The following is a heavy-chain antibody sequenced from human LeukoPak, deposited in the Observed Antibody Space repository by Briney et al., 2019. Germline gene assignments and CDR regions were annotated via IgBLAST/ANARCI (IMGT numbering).Heavy chain of an antibody. CDR1: GYTFTSYD. CDR2: INPNSGGT. V-gene: IGHV1-2*02. J-gene: IGHJ6*02. CDR3: ARELVESSPLTEGNYYYYYGMDV. Sequence: GASVKVSCKASGYTFTSYDINWVRQAPGQGLEWMGWINPNSGGTNYAQKFQGRVTMTRDTSISTAYMELSRLRSDDTAVYYCARELVESSPLTEGNYYYYYGMDVWGQGTTVTVSS. D-gene: IGHD2-8*02.